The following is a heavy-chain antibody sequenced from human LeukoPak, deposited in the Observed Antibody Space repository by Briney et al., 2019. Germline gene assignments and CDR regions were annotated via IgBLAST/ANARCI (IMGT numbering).Heavy chain of an antibody. CDR1: GYTFTSYD. V-gene: IGHV1-8*01. CDR2: MNPNSGNT. D-gene: IGHD1-14*01. Sequence: GASLKVSCKASGYTFTSYDINWVRQATGPGLEWMGWMNPNSGNTGYAQKFQGRVTMTRNTSISTAYMELSSLRSEDTAVYYCARGNRPRGLGYYYGMDVWGQGTTVTVSS. J-gene: IGHJ6*02. CDR3: ARGNRPRGLGYYYGMDV.